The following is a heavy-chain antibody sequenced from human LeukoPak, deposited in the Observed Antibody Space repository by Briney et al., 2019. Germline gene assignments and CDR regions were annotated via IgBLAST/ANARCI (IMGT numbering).Heavy chain of an antibody. D-gene: IGHD3-22*01. CDR1: GFTFDDYG. V-gene: IGHV3-20*04. Sequence: GGSLRLSCAASGFTFDDYGMSWVRQAPGKGLEWVSGINWNGGSTGYADSVKGRFTISRDNAKNSLYLQMNSLRAEDTAVYYCARQKYYYDSSGYYYYYYYMDVWGKGTTVTVSS. CDR3: ARQKYYYDSSGYYYYYYYMDV. J-gene: IGHJ6*03. CDR2: INWNGGST.